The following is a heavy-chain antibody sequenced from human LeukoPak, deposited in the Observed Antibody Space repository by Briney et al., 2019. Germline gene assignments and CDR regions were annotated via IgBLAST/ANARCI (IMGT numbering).Heavy chain of an antibody. V-gene: IGHV4-39*01. CDR3: ATSPGADSGGGHWFDP. D-gene: IGHD4-23*01. CDR1: GGSITSNNYY. Sequence: PSETLSLTCTVSGGSITSNNYYWGWIRQPPGKGLEWIGSISYGGSTHYNPSLKSRVTISVDTSKNQFSLKLRSVTATDTAVYHCATSPGADSGGGHWFDPWGQGTLVTVSS. J-gene: IGHJ5*02. CDR2: ISYGGST.